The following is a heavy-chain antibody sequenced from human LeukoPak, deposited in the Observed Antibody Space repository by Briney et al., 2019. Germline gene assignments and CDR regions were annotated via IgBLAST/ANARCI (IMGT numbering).Heavy chain of an antibody. CDR3: ARHSGSGSYYFHPPERELDY. V-gene: IGHV4-39*01. Sequence: KSSETLSLTCTVSGGSISSSSYYWGWIRQPPGKGLEWIGSIYYSGSTYYNPSLKSRVTISVDTSKNQFSLKLSSVTAADTAVYYCARHSGSGSYYFHPPERELDYWGQGTLVTVSS. D-gene: IGHD1-26*01. CDR2: IYYSGST. J-gene: IGHJ4*02. CDR1: GGSISSSSYY.